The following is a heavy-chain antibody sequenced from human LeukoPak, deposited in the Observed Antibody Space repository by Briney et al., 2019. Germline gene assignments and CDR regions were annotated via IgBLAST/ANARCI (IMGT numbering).Heavy chain of an antibody. CDR3: ARTVVGDSSGYADFAY. V-gene: IGHV4-39*07. CDR1: GGSFSSGSYY. Sequence: PSETLSLTCTVSGGSFSSGSYYWGWIRQPPGKGLEWIGSIYYIGNTYYNPSLKSRVTISVDTSKNQFSLKLSSVTAADTAVYYCARTVVGDSSGYADFAYWGQGTLVTVSS. J-gene: IGHJ4*02. CDR2: IYYIGNT. D-gene: IGHD3-22*01.